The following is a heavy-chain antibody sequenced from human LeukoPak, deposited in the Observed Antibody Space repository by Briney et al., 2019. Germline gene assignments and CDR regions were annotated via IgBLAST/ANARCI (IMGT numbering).Heavy chain of an antibody. CDR1: GFTFSNYE. CDR2: ISNSGNTK. J-gene: IGHJ4*02. V-gene: IGHV3-48*03. CDR3: AAVIDY. Sequence: QPRGSLRLSCAASGFTFSNYEMNWIRQAPGKGLEWISYISNSGNTKYYADSVKGRFSISRDNANNSVYLQMNNLRAEDTAVYYCAAVIDYWGQGTLVTVSS.